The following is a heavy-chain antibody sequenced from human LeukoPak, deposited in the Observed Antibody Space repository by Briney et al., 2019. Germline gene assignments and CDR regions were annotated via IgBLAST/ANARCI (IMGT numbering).Heavy chain of an antibody. CDR1: GGSISSYY. D-gene: IGHD3-22*01. J-gene: IGHJ4*02. V-gene: IGHV4-59*01. CDR2: IYYSGST. Sequence: SETLSLTCTVSGGSISSYYWSWIRQPPGKGLEWIGYIYYSGSTNYNPSLKSRVTISVDTSKNQFSLKLSSVTAADTAVYYCARVRDDSSGPYYFDYWGQGTLVTVSS. CDR3: ARVRDDSSGPYYFDY.